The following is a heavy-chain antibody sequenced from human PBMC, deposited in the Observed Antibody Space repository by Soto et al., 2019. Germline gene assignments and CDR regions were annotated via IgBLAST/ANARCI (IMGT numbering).Heavy chain of an antibody. CDR2: ILNDGSNR. CDR1: EFTFSNYG. CDR3: ARDDEYSGNGMDV. Sequence: QVQLVESGGGVVQPGRSLRLSCAASEFTFSNYGMHWVRQAPVKGLEWVAVILNDGSNRYHADSVKDGFTISRDNSKNTVYLQMNSLRAEDTAVYYCARDDEYSGNGMDVWGQGTTVTVS. D-gene: IGHD3-10*01. V-gene: IGHV3-33*01. J-gene: IGHJ6*02.